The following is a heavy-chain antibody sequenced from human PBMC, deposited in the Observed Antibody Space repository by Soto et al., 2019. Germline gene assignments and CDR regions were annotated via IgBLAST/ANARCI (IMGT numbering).Heavy chain of an antibody. V-gene: IGHV3-23*01. CDR3: ARDTSRVIAAAGLFDY. Sequence: PGGSLGLACAASGYTFRSYAMCGARQATGKGLEWVSAISGSGGSTYYADSVKGRFTISRDNSKNTLYLQMNSLRAGDTAVYYCARDTSRVIAAAGLFDYRVQGSLVTGSS. CDR2: ISGSGGST. D-gene: IGHD6-25*01. CDR1: GYTFRSYA. J-gene: IGHJ4*02.